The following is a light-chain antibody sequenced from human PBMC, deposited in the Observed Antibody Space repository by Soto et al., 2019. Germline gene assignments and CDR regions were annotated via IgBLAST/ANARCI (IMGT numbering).Light chain of an antibody. J-gene: IGLJ2*01. Sequence: QSALTQPASVSGSPGQSITISCTGTSSDIGGYNYVSWYQQHPGEAPKLMIYDVSNRPSGVSNRFSGSKSGNTASLTISGLQAEDEADYYCSSYTSSNTYVALGGGTKVTVL. CDR3: SSYTSSNTYVA. CDR1: SSDIGGYNY. V-gene: IGLV2-14*01. CDR2: DVS.